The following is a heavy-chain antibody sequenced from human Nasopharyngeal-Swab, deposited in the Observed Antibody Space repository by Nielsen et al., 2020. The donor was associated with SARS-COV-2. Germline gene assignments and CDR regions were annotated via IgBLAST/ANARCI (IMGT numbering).Heavy chain of an antibody. J-gene: IGHJ4*02. CDR1: GFTFSSYW. CDR2: IKQDGSEK. CDR3: ARSHRDYYDSSGSDDY. V-gene: IGHV3-7*03. Sequence: GESLKISCAASGFTFSSYWMSWVRQAPGKGLEWVANIKQDGSEKYYVDSVKGRFTISRDNAKNSLYLQMNSLRAEDTAMYYCARSHRDYYDSSGSDDYWGQGTLVTVSS. D-gene: IGHD3-22*01.